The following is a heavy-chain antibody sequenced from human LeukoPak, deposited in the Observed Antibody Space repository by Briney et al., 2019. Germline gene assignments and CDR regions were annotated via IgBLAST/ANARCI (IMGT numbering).Heavy chain of an antibody. CDR2: ISWNSGSI. CDR3: AREARYSSGWRGYYDSSGYSSLDY. Sequence: GGSLRLSCAASGFTFDDYAMHWVRQAPGKGLEWVSGISWNSGSIGYADSVKGRFTISRDNAKNSLYLQMDSLRAEDTAVYYCAREARYSSGWRGYYDSSGYSSLDYWGQGTLVTVSS. CDR1: GFTFDDYA. D-gene: IGHD3-22*01. J-gene: IGHJ4*02. V-gene: IGHV3-9*01.